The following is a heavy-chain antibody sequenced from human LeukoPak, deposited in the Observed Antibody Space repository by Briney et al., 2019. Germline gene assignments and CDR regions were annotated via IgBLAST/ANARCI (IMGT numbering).Heavy chain of an antibody. CDR3: AKEGTPQVSTWYDL. J-gene: IGHJ5*02. CDR1: GVTLGPYG. CDR2: ISYEGGTQ. Sequence: GGSLRLSCAASGVTLGPYGMHWVRQAPGKGLEWVAVISYEGGTQHYADSVKGRFIISRDNPRNMLYLQMNILRTEDTAVYYCAKEGTPQVSTWYDLWGQGTQVIVSS. V-gene: IGHV3-30*18. D-gene: IGHD3-10*01.